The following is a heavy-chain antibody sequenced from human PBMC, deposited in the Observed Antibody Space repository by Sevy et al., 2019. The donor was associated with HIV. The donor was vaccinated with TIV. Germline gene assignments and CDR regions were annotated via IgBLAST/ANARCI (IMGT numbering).Heavy chain of an antibody. J-gene: IGHJ6*02. CDR2: IIPVLHKP. V-gene: IGHV1-69*10. CDR1: GDTYNNYA. CDR3: ARDRSGSAMDV. D-gene: IGHD3-22*01. Sequence: ASVKVSCKTSGDTYNNYAISWVRQAPGQGLEWMGEIIPVLHKPKFAQRFQGRVSITADESTTTVYMELSGLRSDDTAMYYCARDRSGSAMDVWGQGTTVTVSS.